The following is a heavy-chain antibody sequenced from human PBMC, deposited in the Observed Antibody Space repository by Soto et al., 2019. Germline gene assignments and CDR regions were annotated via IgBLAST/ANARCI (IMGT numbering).Heavy chain of an antibody. D-gene: IGHD1-26*01. CDR2: TRHDGSNT. J-gene: IGHJ4*02. Sequence: QVQLVQSGGGVVQPGRSLRLSCEASGFNFRGYGMHWVRQAPGKGLEWVAITRHDGSNTYYADSVRGRFTISRDNSKNTLYLQMNSLRVEDTAVYYCARDGVGITTFFGYFDYWCQGTLITVSS. CDR3: ARDGVGITTFFGYFDY. V-gene: IGHV3-33*01. CDR1: GFNFRGYG.